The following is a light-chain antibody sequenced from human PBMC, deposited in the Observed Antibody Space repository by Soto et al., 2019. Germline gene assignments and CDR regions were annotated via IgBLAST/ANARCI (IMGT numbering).Light chain of an antibody. CDR1: QSVSSY. J-gene: IGKJ4*01. Sequence: EIVLTQSPATLSLSPGERATLSCRASQSVSSYLAWYQQRPGQPPRLLIYDASNRATGIPARFGGSGSGTDFTLTISSLEPEDFAVYYCQHRSYSLTFGGGTKVEIK. CDR2: DAS. V-gene: IGKV3-11*01. CDR3: QHRSYSLT.